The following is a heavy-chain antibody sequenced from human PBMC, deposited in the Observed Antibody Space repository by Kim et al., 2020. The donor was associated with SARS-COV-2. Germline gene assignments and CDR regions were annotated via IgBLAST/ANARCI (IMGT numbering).Heavy chain of an antibody. CDR2: INHSGST. V-gene: IGHV4-34*01. D-gene: IGHD3-3*01. J-gene: IGHJ4*02. CDR1: GGSFSGYY. CDR3: ASSLWSEDY. Sequence: SETLSLTCAVYGGSFSGYYWSWIRQPPGKGLEWIGEINHSGSTNYNPSLKSRVTISVDTSKNQFSLKLSSVTAADTAVYYCASSLWSEDYSGQGTLVTVS.